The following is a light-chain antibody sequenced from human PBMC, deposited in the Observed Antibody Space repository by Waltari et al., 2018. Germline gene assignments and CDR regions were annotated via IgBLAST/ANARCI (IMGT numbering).Light chain of an antibody. Sequence: DIVMTQSPDSLAVSLGERATLNCKSNQSLLYGANNRGYLACVHQGPGQPPNLLIYWASTRASGVPYRFRGSGSGTDFTLTITSLQAEDVGVYYCQQYYTNPITVGQGTRLEI. CDR1: QSLLYGANNRGY. V-gene: IGKV4-1*01. CDR3: QQYYTNPIT. CDR2: WAS. J-gene: IGKJ5*01.